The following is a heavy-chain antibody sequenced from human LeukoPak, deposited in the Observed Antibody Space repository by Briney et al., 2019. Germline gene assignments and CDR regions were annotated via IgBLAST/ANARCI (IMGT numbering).Heavy chain of an antibody. CDR1: GGSISSYY. D-gene: IGHD3-10*01. CDR3: ARDAKYYYGSRTFFEH. V-gene: IGHV4-59*12. J-gene: IGHJ4*02. CDR2: IYSSGST. Sequence: SETLSLTCTVSGGSISSYYWSWIRQPPGKGLEWIGYIYSSGSTSYKSSLKSRVTISVDTSKNQFSLKLSSVTAADTAIYYCARDAKYYYGSRTFFEHWGQGTLLTVSS.